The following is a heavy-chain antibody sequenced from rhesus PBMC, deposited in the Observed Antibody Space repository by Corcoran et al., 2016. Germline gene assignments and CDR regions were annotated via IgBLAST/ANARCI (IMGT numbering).Heavy chain of an antibody. Sequence: QVQLQDAGPAVVTPSESLSHICAVAGFSISSWHCVDWICPSHGKGLEWIGGICGSAASTVYSPSHKSRVTLSIDTSKNQFSLKLSSVTAADTAVYYCARHLGSSYGWRFDVWGAGVLVTVSS. CDR2: ICGSAAST. D-gene: IGHD6-43*01. V-gene: IGHV4-93*02. J-gene: IGHJ5-1*01. CDR1: GFSISSWHC. CDR3: ARHLGSSYGWRFDV.